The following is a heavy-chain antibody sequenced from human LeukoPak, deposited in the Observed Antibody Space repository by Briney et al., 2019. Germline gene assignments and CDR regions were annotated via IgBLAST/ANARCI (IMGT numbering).Heavy chain of an antibody. Sequence: GGSLRLSCAASGFTFSDYAMHWVRQAPGRELQYVAAISYNGNGIHYAASVKGRFTISRGNAKNSLYLQMSSLRAEDTAMYYCARDRIAVAATETSFDYWGQGTLVTVSS. CDR3: ARDRIAVAATETSFDY. CDR1: GFTFSDYA. CDR2: ISYNGNGI. V-gene: IGHV3-64*02. J-gene: IGHJ4*02. D-gene: IGHD6-19*01.